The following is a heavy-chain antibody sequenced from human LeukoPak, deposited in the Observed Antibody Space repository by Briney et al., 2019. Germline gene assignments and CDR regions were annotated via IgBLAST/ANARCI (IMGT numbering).Heavy chain of an antibody. J-gene: IGHJ6*03. V-gene: IGHV4-59*01. Sequence: SETLSLTCTVSGGSISSYYWSWIRQPPGKGLEWIRYIYYSGSTNYNPSLKSRVTISVDTSKNQFSLKLSSVTAADTAVYYCARGPNSDNYYYYYYMDVWGKGTTVTVSS. D-gene: IGHD3-9*01. CDR3: ARGPNSDNYYYYYYMDV. CDR2: IYYSGST. CDR1: GGSISSYY.